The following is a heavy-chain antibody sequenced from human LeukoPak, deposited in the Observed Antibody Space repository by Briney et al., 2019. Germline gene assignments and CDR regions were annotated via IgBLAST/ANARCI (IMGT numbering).Heavy chain of an antibody. Sequence: GASVKVSCKASGGTFGSYAISWVRQAPGQGLEWMGGILPSLGATKYSQKFQDRVTITADVSTTTVYMDLTSLSSEDTALYYCARPLNTMVRGITTATDFFSYAMDVWGQGTAVTVSS. CDR1: GGTFGSYA. CDR2: ILPSLGAT. J-gene: IGHJ6*02. CDR3: ARPLNTMVRGITTATDFFSYAMDV. V-gene: IGHV1-69*13. D-gene: IGHD3-10*01.